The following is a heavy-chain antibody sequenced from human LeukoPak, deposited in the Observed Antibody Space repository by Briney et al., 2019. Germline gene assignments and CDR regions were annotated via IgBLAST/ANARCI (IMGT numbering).Heavy chain of an antibody. J-gene: IGHJ4*02. CDR2: IYYSGST. CDR1: GGSISSYY. V-gene: IGHV4-59*01. D-gene: IGHD2-8*01. CDR3: ARRYCTNGVCYFDY. Sequence: PSETLSLTCTVSGGSISSYYWSWIRQPPGKGLEWIGYIYYSGSTNYNPSLKSRVTISVDTSKNQFSLKLSSVTAADTAVYYCARRYCTNGVCYFDYWGQGTLVTVS.